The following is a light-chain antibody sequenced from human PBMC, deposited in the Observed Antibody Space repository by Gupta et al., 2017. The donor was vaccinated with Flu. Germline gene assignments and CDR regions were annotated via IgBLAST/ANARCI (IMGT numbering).Light chain of an antibody. CDR1: ETVKTD. J-gene: IGKJ4*01. Sequence: VTLSVSPGERVTLSCRASETVKTDLAWYQQKAGQAPRLLIHGASNRASGVPARFSGSGYVTDFTLTISSLQSEDIALYYCLQDHKWPPLTFGGGTKLEI. CDR2: GAS. V-gene: IGKV3-15*01. CDR3: LQDHKWPPLT.